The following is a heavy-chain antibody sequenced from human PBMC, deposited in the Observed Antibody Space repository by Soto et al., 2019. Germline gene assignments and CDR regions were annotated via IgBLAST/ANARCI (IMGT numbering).Heavy chain of an antibody. Sequence: GESKTISYTCAGQSFSRYWLGWVRQIPGKGLEWMGIIYPGDSDTRYSPSFQGQVTISADKSISTAYLQWSSLKASDTAMYYCARHLVYIRSVGCVFSGMDVRVKGTTVTVSS. V-gene: IGHV5-51*01. CDR1: GQSFSRYW. J-gene: IGHJ6*04. D-gene: IGHD6-6*01. CDR2: IYPGDSDT. CDR3: ARHLVYIRSVGCVFSGMDV.